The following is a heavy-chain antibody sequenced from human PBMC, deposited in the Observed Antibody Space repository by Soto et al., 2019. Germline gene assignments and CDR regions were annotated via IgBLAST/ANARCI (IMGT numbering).Heavy chain of an antibody. Sequence: EVQLLESGGGLVQPGGSLRLSCAASGFTFSSYAMSWVRQAPGKGLEWVSAISGSGGSTYYAGSVKGRFTISRDNSKNTLYLQMNSLRAEDTAVYYCAARYDFWSGYGYWGQGTLVTVSS. V-gene: IGHV3-23*01. D-gene: IGHD3-3*01. CDR1: GFTFSSYA. J-gene: IGHJ4*02. CDR3: AARYDFWSGYGY. CDR2: ISGSGGST.